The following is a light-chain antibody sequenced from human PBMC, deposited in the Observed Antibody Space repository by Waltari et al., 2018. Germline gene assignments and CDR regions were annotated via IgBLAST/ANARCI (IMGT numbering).Light chain of an antibody. V-gene: IGKV1-9*01. CDR3: QQLNNYLWT. CDR1: QGISTY. CDR2: AAS. Sequence: IQLTQSPSFLSASVGDRVTITCRASQGISTYLAWYQQKPGKAPKLLIYAASTLQSGVPSRFSGSGSGTEFTLTISSLQPEDFAIYYCQQLNNYLWTFGQGT. J-gene: IGKJ1*01.